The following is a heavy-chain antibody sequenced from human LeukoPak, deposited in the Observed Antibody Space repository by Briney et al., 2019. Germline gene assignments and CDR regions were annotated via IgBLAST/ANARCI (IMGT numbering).Heavy chain of an antibody. J-gene: IGHJ6*03. CDR1: GGTFSSYA. D-gene: IGHD6-19*01. V-gene: IGHV1-69*05. CDR2: IIPIFGTA. Sequence: SVKVSCKASGGTFSSYAISWVRQAPGQGLEWGGGIIPIFGTANYAQKFQGRVTITTDESTSTAYMELSSLRSEDTAVYYCARAVAGTYYYYYMDVWGKGTTVTVSS. CDR3: ARAVAGTYYYYYMDV.